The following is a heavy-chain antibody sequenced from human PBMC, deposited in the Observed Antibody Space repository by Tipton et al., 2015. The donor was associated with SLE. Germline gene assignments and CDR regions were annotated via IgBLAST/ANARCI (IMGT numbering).Heavy chain of an antibody. J-gene: IGHJ6*02. CDR2: INHSGST. CDR1: GFTFSNNW. CDR3: ARQQEDTEDYNGMDV. V-gene: IGHV4-34*01. Sequence: LRLSCIVSGFTFSNNWMAWIRQPPGKGLEWIGEINHSGSTNYNPSLKSRVTISVDTSKNQFSLKLSSVTAADTAVYYCARQQEDTEDYNGMDVWGQGTTVTVSS. D-gene: IGHD2-15*01.